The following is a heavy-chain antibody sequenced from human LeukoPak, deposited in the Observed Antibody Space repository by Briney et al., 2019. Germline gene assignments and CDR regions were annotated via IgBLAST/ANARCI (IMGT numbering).Heavy chain of an antibody. Sequence: ASVKVSCKASGYTFTGYYMHWVRQAPGQGLEWMGWINPNSGGTNYAQKFQSRVTMTRDTSISTAYMELSRLRSDDTAVYYCAREEVVCSSTSCYPTTQDYWGQGTLVTVSS. V-gene: IGHV1-2*02. CDR2: INPNSGGT. D-gene: IGHD2-2*01. J-gene: IGHJ4*02. CDR1: GYTFTGYY. CDR3: AREEVVCSSTSCYPTTQDY.